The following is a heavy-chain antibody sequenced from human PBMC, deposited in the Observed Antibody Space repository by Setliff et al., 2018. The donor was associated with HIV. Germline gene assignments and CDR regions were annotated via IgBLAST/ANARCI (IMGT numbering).Heavy chain of an antibody. Sequence: PSETLSLTCAVYGGSFSGYYWSWIRQPPGKGLEWIGEINHSGSTNCNPSLKSQVTISVDTSKNQFSLKLSSVTAADTAVYFCARGFRYEGAFDYWGQGTLVTVSS. D-gene: IGHD3-9*01. CDR3: ARGFRYEGAFDY. CDR1: GGSFSGYY. J-gene: IGHJ4*02. CDR2: INHSGST. V-gene: IGHV4-34*01.